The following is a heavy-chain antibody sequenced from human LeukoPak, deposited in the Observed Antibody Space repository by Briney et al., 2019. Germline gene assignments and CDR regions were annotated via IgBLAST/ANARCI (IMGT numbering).Heavy chain of an antibody. J-gene: IGHJ6*03. D-gene: IGHD1-26*01. CDR3: ARGVSGRQPPLAYYYYYMDV. V-gene: IGHV3-30*01. CDR1: GFTFSSYA. Sequence: GRSLRLSCAASGFTFSSYAMHWVRQAPGKGLEWVAVISYDGSNKYYADSVKGRFTISRDNSKNTLYLQMNSLRAEDTAMYYCARGVSGRQPPLAYYYYYMDVWGKGTTVTVSS. CDR2: ISYDGSNK.